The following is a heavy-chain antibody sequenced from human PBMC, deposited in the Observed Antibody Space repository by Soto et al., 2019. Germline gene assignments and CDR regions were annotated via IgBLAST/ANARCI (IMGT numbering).Heavy chain of an antibody. CDR1: GFTFSSYA. D-gene: IGHD3-22*01. CDR3: AKASRYYYDSSGYLYYFDY. V-gene: IGHV3-23*01. CDR2: ISGSGGST. Sequence: EVQLLESGGGLVQPGGSLRLSCAASGFTFSSYAMSWVRQAPGKGLEWVSAISGSGGSTYYADSVKGRFTISRDNSKNTLYLQMNRLRAEDTAVYYCAKASRYYYDSSGYLYYFDYWGQGTLVTVSS. J-gene: IGHJ4*02.